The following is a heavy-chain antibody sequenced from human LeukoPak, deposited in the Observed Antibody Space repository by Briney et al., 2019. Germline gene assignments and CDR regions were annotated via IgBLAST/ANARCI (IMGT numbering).Heavy chain of an antibody. CDR1: GFTFNTYG. CDR3: ARHNALVTDY. CDR2: IIVVGPTT. J-gene: IGHJ4*02. D-gene: IGHD1-1*01. Sequence: GGSLRLSCAASGFTFNTYGMTWVRQAPGKGLEWVSSIIVVGPTTYYADSVKGRFTISRDNSKNTLFLQMDSLRVEDTAVYYCARHNALVTDYWGQGTLVTVSS. V-gene: IGHV3-23*01.